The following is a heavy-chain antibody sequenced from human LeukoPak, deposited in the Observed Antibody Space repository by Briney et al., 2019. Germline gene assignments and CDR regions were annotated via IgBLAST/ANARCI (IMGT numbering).Heavy chain of an antibody. CDR1: GFTTSDYS. V-gene: IGHV4-39*01. CDR2: IYYSGST. J-gene: IGHJ5*02. D-gene: IGHD3-22*01. CDR3: AQYYYDSSGYYYWFDP. Sequence: GSLRLSCTGSGFTTSDYSMTWLRQAPGKGLEWIGSIYYSGSTYYNPSLKSRVTISVDTSKNQFSLKLSSVTAADTAVYYCAQYYYDSSGYYYWFDPWGQGTLVTVSS.